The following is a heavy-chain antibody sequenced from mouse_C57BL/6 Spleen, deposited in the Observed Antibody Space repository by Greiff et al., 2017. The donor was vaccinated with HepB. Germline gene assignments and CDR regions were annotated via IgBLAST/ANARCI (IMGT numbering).Heavy chain of an antibody. D-gene: IGHD2-5*01. V-gene: IGHV5-16*01. Sequence: DVKLVESEGGLVQPGSSVKLSCTASGFTFSDYYMAWVRQVPEKGLEWVANINYDGSSTYYLDSLKSRFIISRDNAKNILYLQMSSLKSEDTATYYCARLYSKDYFDYWGQGTTLTVSS. CDR1: GFTFSDYY. J-gene: IGHJ2*01. CDR3: ARLYSKDYFDY. CDR2: INYDGSST.